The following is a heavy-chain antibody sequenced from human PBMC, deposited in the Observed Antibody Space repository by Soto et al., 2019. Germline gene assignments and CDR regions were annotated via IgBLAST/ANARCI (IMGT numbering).Heavy chain of an antibody. V-gene: IGHV4-4*02. CDR2: VYHSGTT. J-gene: IGHJ4*02. Sequence: SETLSLTCAVSGASIGTNNWWSWVRQPPGKGLEWIGEVYHSGTTNCNPSLKSRVTISIDKSKNQFSLTLTSMTAADTALYYCAVPGRGDFDYWSEGTLVTVSS. CDR3: AVPGRGDFDY. CDR1: GASIGTNNW. D-gene: IGHD3-3*01.